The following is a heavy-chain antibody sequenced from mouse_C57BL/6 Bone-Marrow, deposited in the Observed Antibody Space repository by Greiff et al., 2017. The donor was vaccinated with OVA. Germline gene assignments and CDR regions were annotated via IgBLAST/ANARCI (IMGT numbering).Heavy chain of an antibody. V-gene: IGHV1-63*01. J-gene: IGHJ2*01. CDR3: ARREDDYDEGFDY. CDR2: IYPGGGYT. Sequence: LQESGAELVRPGTSVKMSCKASGYTFTNYWIGWAKQRPGHGLEWIGDIYPGGGYTNYNEKFKGKATLTADKSSSTAYMQFSSLTSEDSAIYYCARREDDYDEGFDYWGQGTTLTVSS. D-gene: IGHD2-4*01. CDR1: GYTFTNYW.